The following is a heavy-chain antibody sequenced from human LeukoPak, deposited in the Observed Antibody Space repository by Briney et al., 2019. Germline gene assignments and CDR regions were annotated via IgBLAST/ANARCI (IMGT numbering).Heavy chain of an antibody. J-gene: IGHJ4*02. D-gene: IGHD6-13*01. CDR3: ARAEPLAAAGPDLFDY. V-gene: IGHV3-33*01. Sequence: PGRSLRLSCAASGFTFSSYGMHWVRQAPGKGLEWVAVIWYDGSNKYYADSAKGRFTISRDNSKNTLYLQMNSLRAEDTAVYYCARAEPLAAAGPDLFDYWGQGTLATVSS. CDR1: GFTFSSYG. CDR2: IWYDGSNK.